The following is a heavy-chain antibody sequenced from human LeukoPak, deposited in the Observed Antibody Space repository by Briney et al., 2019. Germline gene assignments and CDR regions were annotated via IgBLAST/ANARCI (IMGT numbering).Heavy chain of an antibody. CDR1: GFTFSYYT. CDR3: ARVLNYCDSSGYYTTY. J-gene: IGHJ4*02. D-gene: IGHD3-22*01. V-gene: IGHV3-30-3*01. CDR2: ISYDGSNE. Sequence: PGGSLRLSCAASGFTFSYYTMHWVRQAPGKGLEWVAVISYDGSNEYYADSVKGRFTISRDNSKNTLYLQMNSLRVEDTAVYYCARVLNYCDSSGYYTTYWGQGTLVTVSS.